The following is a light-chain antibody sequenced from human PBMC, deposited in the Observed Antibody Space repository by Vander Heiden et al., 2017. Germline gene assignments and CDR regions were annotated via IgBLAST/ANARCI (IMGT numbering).Light chain of an antibody. CDR3: QKYNSYPWT. CDR1: QSVGFW. Sequence: DIQLMQSPSTLSASVGDTVTITCRAGQSVGFWLAWYQQKPGKAPNLLIYKASSLESGVPSRFSGKGSGTEFTLTSSSLQPDDFATYYCQKYNSYPWTFGQGTKLEIK. V-gene: IGKV1-5*03. CDR2: KAS. J-gene: IGKJ1*01.